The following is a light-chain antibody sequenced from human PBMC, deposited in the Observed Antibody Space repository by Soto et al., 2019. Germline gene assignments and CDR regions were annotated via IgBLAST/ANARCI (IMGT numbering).Light chain of an antibody. CDR1: QGISSY. CDR3: QKYNNALFT. CDR2: RAS. J-gene: IGKJ3*01. Sequence: DIQMTQSPSSLSASVGDRVTITCRASQGISSYLAWFQQKPGKVPKLLIYRASTLQSGVPSRFSGSGSGTDFTLTISSLQPEDVAIYYCQKYNNALFTFGPGTKVDIK. V-gene: IGKV1-27*01.